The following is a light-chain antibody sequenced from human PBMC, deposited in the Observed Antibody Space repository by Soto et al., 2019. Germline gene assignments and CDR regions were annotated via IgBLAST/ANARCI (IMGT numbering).Light chain of an antibody. CDR3: VLYMGSGIWV. CDR1: SGSVSTSYY. J-gene: IGLJ3*02. Sequence: QTVVTQEPSFSVSPGGTVTLTCGLSSGSVSTSYYPSWYQQTPGQAPRTLIYSTNTRSSGVPDRFSGSILGNKAALTITGAQADDESDYYCVLYMGSGIWVFGGGTK. CDR2: STN. V-gene: IGLV8-61*01.